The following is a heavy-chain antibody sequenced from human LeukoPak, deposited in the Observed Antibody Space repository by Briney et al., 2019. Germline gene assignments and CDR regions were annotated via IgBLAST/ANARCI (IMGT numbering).Heavy chain of an antibody. J-gene: IGHJ3*02. CDR1: GFTFSTYA. CDR2: ISTTGDST. D-gene: IGHD3-16*01. Sequence: GGSLRLSCAASGFTFSTYAMSWVRQAPGKGLEWVSAISTTGDSTDYADSVKGRFTISRDNANNSLYLQMTSLRVEDTAVFYCARGGSLGERTDIWGQGTMVTVSS. CDR3: ARGGSLGERTDI. V-gene: IGHV3-23*01.